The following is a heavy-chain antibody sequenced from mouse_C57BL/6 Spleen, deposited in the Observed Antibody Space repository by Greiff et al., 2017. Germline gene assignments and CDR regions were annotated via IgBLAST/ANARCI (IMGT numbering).Heavy chain of an antibody. D-gene: IGHD1-1*01. CDR3: ARSPYYYGSSLLWYFDV. Sequence: VQLQQSGPELVKPGASVKISCKASGYSFTGYYMNWVKQSPEKSLEWIGEINPSTGGTTYNQKFKAKATLTVDKSSSTAYMRLKSLTSEDSAVYYCARSPYYYGSSLLWYFDVWGTGTTVTVSS. CDR1: GYSFTGYY. V-gene: IGHV1-42*01. J-gene: IGHJ1*03. CDR2: INPSTGGT.